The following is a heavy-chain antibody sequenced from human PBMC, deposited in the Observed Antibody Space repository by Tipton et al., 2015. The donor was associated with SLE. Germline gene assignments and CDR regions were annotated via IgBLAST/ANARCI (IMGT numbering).Heavy chain of an antibody. CDR3: AKFPWFGELNGSDGMDV. CDR2: VYYSGST. CDR1: GVSISSSSYY. Sequence: LRLSCPVSGVSISSSSYYWGWIRQPPGKGLEWIASVYYSGSTYYNPSLKSRVTISVDASKNQFSLKLSSVTAADTAVYYCAKFPWFGELNGSDGMDVWGRGTTVTVSS. J-gene: IGHJ6*02. D-gene: IGHD3-10*01. V-gene: IGHV4-39*01.